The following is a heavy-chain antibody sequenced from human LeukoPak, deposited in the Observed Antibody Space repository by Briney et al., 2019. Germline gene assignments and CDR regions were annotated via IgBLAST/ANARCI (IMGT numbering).Heavy chain of an antibody. V-gene: IGHV3-74*01. Sequence: GGSLRLSCAASGYTFSTYWMHWVRQAPGKGLVWVSRINSDGSTTSYADSVKGRFTISRDDAKNTLYLHMNSLRAEDTAVYYCARDLRGIGDETAYWGQGTLVTVSS. CDR1: GYTFSTYW. CDR2: INSDGSTT. CDR3: ARDLRGIGDETAY. D-gene: IGHD3-16*01. J-gene: IGHJ4*02.